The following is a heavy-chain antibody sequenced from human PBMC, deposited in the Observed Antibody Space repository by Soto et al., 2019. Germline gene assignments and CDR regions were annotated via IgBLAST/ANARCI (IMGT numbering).Heavy chain of an antibody. CDR2: INHSGST. D-gene: IGHD2-2*01. Sequence: SETLSLTCAVYGGSFSGYYWSWIRQPPGKGLEWIGEINHSGSTNYNPSLKSRVTISVDTSKNQFSLKLSSVTAADTAVYYCARGEERYQLPTCYYYYMDVWGKGTTVTVSS. V-gene: IGHV4-34*01. J-gene: IGHJ6*03. CDR1: GGSFSGYY. CDR3: ARGEERYQLPTCYYYYMDV.